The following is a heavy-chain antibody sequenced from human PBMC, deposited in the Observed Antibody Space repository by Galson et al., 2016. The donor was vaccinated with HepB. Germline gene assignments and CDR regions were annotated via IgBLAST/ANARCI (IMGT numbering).Heavy chain of an antibody. CDR2: IKSDGSSA. CDR3: VRDSGYCTNIDCRGDAFDI. J-gene: IGHJ3*02. V-gene: IGHV3-74*01. CDR1: GLSFSTYW. D-gene: IGHD2-8*01. Sequence: SLRLSCAVSGLSFSTYWMHWVRQAPGQGLVWVSRIKSDGSSAAYADSVMGRFIISRDNSKSTLYLQMNSLRAEDTAVYYCVRDSGYCTNIDCRGDAFDIWGQGTMVTVSS.